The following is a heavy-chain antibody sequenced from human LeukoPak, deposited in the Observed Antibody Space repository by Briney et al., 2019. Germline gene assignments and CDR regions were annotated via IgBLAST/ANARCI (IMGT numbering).Heavy chain of an antibody. CDR2: IDYSGKT. J-gene: IGHJ5*01. Sequence: SETLSLTCSVSGGSISSGTFYWNWIRQHPGKGLEWIGYIDYSGKTYYKPSLKSRLTISRGTSKNQLSLRLTSVTAADTAVYYCARGYPFFDFWGQGTLVTVSS. CDR1: GGSISSGTFY. CDR3: ARGYPFFDF. V-gene: IGHV4-31*03. D-gene: IGHD5-18*01.